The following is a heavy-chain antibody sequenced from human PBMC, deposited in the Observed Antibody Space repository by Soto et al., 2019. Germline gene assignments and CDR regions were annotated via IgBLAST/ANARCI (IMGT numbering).Heavy chain of an antibody. Sequence: QITLKESGPPLVKPTQTLTLTCSLSGFSLSTSGVGVVWIRQPPGKALEWLALIYWDDDKRYSPFLKSRLTIANDTSKNQVALTQTNRDPVDTATYYCAHKGGRGAGMDVWGQGTTDTVSS. CDR2: IYWDDDK. CDR3: AHKGGRGAGMDV. J-gene: IGHJ6*02. CDR1: GFSLSTSGVG. D-gene: IGHD2-15*01. V-gene: IGHV2-5*02.